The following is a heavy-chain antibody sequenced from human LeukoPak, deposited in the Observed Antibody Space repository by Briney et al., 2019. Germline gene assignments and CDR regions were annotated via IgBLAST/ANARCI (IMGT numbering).Heavy chain of an antibody. CDR3: ARTQVVRYWYFDL. Sequence: SETLSLTCTVSGGSISSYYWSWIRQPPGKGLEWIGYIYYSGSTNYNPSLKSRVTISVDTSKNQFSLKLSSVTAADTAVYYRARTQVVRYWYFDLWGRGTLVTVSS. CDR2: IYYSGST. D-gene: IGHD6-13*01. V-gene: IGHV4-59*01. CDR1: GGSISSYY. J-gene: IGHJ2*01.